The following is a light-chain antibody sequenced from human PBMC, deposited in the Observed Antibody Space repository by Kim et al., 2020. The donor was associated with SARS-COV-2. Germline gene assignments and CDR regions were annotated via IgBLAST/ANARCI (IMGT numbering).Light chain of an antibody. CDR2: TAS. CDR1: QDIRYD. Sequence: ASVGDRVTITCRASQDIRYDLGWYQQKPGEAPKRLIYTASTLQRGVPSRFSGSGSGTEFTLTISRLQPDDFATYYCLQNNDYPWTFGQGTKVDIK. V-gene: IGKV1-17*01. CDR3: LQNNDYPWT. J-gene: IGKJ1*01.